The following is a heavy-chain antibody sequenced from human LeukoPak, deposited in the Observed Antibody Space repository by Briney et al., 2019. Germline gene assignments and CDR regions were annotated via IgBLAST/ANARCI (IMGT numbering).Heavy chain of an antibody. CDR2: INPNTGGT. Sequence: ASVTVSCKASGYTFTDYFIHWVRQAPGQGLEYMGWINPNTGGTDSAQKFQGRVTMTRDTSISTVYMEVSRLTSDDTAVYYCARVKPYRSSSTWFFDSWGQGTLVTVSS. CDR3: ARVKPYRSSSTWFFDS. J-gene: IGHJ4*02. D-gene: IGHD6-6*01. V-gene: IGHV1-2*02. CDR1: GYTFTDYF.